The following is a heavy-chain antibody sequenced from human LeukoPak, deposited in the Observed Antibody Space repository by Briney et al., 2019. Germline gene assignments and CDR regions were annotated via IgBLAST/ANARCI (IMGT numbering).Heavy chain of an antibody. CDR2: IDGSGGTI. D-gene: IGHD6-19*01. Sequence: GGSLRLSCAASGLTFSSYGMNWIRQAPGKGLEWLSYIDGSGGTIFYADSVKGRFTISRDNARNSLYLQMNSLTGEDTAVYYCVRNGNLIAVGLDYWGQGTLVTVSS. CDR1: GLTFSSYG. CDR3: VRNGNLIAVGLDY. J-gene: IGHJ4*02. V-gene: IGHV3-48*03.